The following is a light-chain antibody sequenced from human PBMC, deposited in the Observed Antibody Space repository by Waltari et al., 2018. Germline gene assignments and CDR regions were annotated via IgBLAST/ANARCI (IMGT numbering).Light chain of an antibody. CDR3: QQSYSTPG. CDR2: AAS. Sequence: DIQMTQSPSSLSASVGDRVTITCRASQSISSYLNWYQQKPGKAPKLLIYAASSLQSGVPSRFMGSGSGTDFTLTISSLQPEDFATYYCQQSYSTPGFGPGTKVDIK. V-gene: IGKV1-39*01. CDR1: QSISSY. J-gene: IGKJ3*01.